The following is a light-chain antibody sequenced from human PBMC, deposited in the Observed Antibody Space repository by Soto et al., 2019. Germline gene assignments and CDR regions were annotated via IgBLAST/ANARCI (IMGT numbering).Light chain of an antibody. CDR3: QQYGSSLSLT. Sequence: IVLTQSPGTLSLSLGERATLSCMGVQSVSSSYLAWYQQKPGQAPRLLIYGASSRATGIPDRFSGSGSGTDFTLTISRLEPEDFAVYYCQQYGSSLSLTFGGGTKVDI. CDR2: GAS. J-gene: IGKJ4*01. V-gene: IGKV3-20*01. CDR1: QSVSSSY.